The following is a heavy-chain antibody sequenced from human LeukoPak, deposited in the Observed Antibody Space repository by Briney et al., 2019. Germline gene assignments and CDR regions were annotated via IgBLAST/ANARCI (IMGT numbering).Heavy chain of an antibody. CDR2: IYTSGST. V-gene: IGHV4-4*07. Sequence: SETLSLTCTVSGGSISSYYWSWIRQPAGKGLEWIGRIYTSGSTNYNPSLKSRVTMSVDTSKNQFSLKLSSVTAADTAVYYCARVHYYDSSGYPLFDYWGQGTLVTVSS. CDR1: GGSISSYY. CDR3: ARVHYYDSSGYPLFDY. D-gene: IGHD3-22*01. J-gene: IGHJ4*02.